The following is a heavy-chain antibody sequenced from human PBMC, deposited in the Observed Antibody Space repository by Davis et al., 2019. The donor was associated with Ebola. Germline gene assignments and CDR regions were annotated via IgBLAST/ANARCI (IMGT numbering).Heavy chain of an antibody. D-gene: IGHD5-18*01. V-gene: IGHV3-72*01. CDR3: SRDSRKYSFDY. J-gene: IGHJ4*02. CDR2: SRNRVYDHST. CDR1: GFTFSDQY. Sequence: PGGSLRLSCAVSGFTFSDQYLDWVRQAPGKVLDWVARSRNRVYDHSTEYAPSVKGRFTISRDDSQNTLYLQMNSLKTEDTAVYYCSRDSRKYSFDYWGQGILVTVSS.